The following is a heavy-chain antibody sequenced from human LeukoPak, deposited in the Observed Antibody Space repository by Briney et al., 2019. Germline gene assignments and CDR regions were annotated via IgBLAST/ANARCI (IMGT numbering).Heavy chain of an antibody. Sequence: GGSLRLSCAASGFTFSSYEMNWVRQAPGMGLEWVSYISSSGSTIYYADSVKGRFTIPRDNSKNTLYLQMNSLRAEDTAVYYCAKGYYDSSGYYYRGAFDIWGQGTMVTVSS. CDR3: AKGYYDSSGYYYRGAFDI. V-gene: IGHV3-48*03. CDR2: ISSSGSTI. J-gene: IGHJ3*02. D-gene: IGHD3-22*01. CDR1: GFTFSSYE.